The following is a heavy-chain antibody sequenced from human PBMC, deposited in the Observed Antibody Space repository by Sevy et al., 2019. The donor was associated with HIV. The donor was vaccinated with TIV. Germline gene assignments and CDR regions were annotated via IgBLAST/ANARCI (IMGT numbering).Heavy chain of an antibody. Sequence: GGSLRLSCAASGFTFSSYSMNWVRQAPGKGLEWVSYISSSSSTIYYTDSVKGRFTISRDNAKNSLYLQMNSLRDEDTAVYYCARGVYYDSSGYYDFDYWGQGTLVTVSS. CDR2: ISSSSSTI. J-gene: IGHJ4*02. D-gene: IGHD3-22*01. CDR1: GFTFSSYS. CDR3: ARGVYYDSSGYYDFDY. V-gene: IGHV3-48*02.